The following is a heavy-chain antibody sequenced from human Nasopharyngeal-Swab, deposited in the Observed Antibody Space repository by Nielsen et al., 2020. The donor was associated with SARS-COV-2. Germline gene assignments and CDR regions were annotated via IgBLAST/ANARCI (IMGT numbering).Heavy chain of an antibody. CDR2: LSRRGEP. D-gene: IGHD6-13*01. Sequence: WIRQPPGKGLEWVAVLSRRGEPHSPASVRGRFTISRDNSKNMVNLQLNSLRAEDTAVYYCARMDFIASRDYWGQGTLVTVSS. V-gene: IGHV3-53*01. J-gene: IGHJ4*02. CDR3: ARMDFIASRDY.